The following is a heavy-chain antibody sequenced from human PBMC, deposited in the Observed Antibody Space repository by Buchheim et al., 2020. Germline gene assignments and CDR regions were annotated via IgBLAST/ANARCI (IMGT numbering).Heavy chain of an antibody. D-gene: IGHD3-10*01. J-gene: IGHJ4*02. CDR2: ISGSDGSP. Sequence: EVQLLESGGGLAQPGGSLRLSCAASGFTFSSSAMSWVRQAPGKGLEWVSAISGSDGSPYYGDSVKGRFTISSDNSKNTLYLQMNRLRVEDTALYYCAKDYRGFAYWGQGT. CDR1: GFTFSSSA. CDR3: AKDYRGFAY. V-gene: IGHV3-23*01.